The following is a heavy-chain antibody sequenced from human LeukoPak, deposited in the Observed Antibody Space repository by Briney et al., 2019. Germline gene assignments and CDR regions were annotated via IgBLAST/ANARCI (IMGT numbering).Heavy chain of an antibody. J-gene: IGHJ6*03. CDR1: GYTFTSYG. V-gene: IGHV1-69*05. D-gene: IGHD2-2*01. CDR2: IIPIFGTA. Sequence: ASVKVSCKASGYTFTSYGISWVRQAPGQGLEWMGGIIPIFGTANYAQKFQGRVTITTDESTSTAYMELSSLRSEDTAVYYCARGVVPAANYYYYYMDVWAKGPRPPSP. CDR3: ARGVVPAANYYYYYMDV.